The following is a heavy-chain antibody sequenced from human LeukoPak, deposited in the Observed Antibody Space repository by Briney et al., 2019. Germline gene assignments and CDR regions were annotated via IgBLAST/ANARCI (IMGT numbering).Heavy chain of an antibody. CDR3: ARDVYYYDSSGYYGGTDHAFDI. Sequence: GGSLRLSCAASGFTFSSYSMNWVRQAPGKGLEWVSSISSSSSYIYYADSVKGRFTISRDNAKNSLYLQMNSLRAEDTAVYYCARDVYYYDSSGYYGGTDHAFDIWGQGTMVTVSS. CDR1: GFTFSSYS. D-gene: IGHD3-22*01. J-gene: IGHJ3*02. CDR2: ISSSSSYI. V-gene: IGHV3-21*01.